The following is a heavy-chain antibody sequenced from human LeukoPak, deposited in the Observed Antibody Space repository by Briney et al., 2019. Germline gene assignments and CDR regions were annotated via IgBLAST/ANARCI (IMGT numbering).Heavy chain of an antibody. CDR3: AKDRLGRYYGSGSDDY. CDR2: ISGSGGST. Sequence: GGSLRLSCAASGFTFSSYGMSWVRQAPGKGLEWVSAISGSGGSTYYADSVKGRFTISRDNSKNTLYLQMNSLRAEDTAVYYCAKDRLGRYYGSGSDDYWGQGTLVTVSS. CDR1: GFTFSSYG. D-gene: IGHD3-10*01. J-gene: IGHJ4*02. V-gene: IGHV3-23*01.